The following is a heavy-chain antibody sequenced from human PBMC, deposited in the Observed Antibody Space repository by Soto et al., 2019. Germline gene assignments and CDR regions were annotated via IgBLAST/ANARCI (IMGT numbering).Heavy chain of an antibody. CDR3: ARLNYYDSTGYLDY. V-gene: IGHV4-61*08. D-gene: IGHD3-22*01. Sequence: SETLSLTCAVSGGSISSGGYSWSWIRQPPGRGLEWIGYIYYSGSTNYNPSLKSRVTISVDTSKNQFSLKLSSVTAPDTAVYYCARLNYYDSTGYLDYWGQGTLVTVSS. J-gene: IGHJ4*02. CDR1: GGSISSGGYS. CDR2: IYYSGST.